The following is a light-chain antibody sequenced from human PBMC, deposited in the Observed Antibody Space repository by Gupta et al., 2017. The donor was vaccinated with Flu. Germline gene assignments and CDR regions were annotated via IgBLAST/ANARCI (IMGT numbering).Light chain of an antibody. Sequence: DIKMAQSPSSLSASVGDRVTITCRASQDIITFFAWYQQKPGKPPKTLIYAASTLHAGVPSRFSGSGTETYFTLTSSRLQPEDFATYYCQQHMSSPLTFGGGTKVEIK. J-gene: IGKJ4*01. CDR1: QDIITF. CDR2: AAS. V-gene: IGKV1-16*01. CDR3: QQHMSSPLT.